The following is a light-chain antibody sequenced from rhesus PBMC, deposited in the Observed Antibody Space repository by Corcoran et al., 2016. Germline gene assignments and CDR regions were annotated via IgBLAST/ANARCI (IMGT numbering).Light chain of an antibody. CDR2: AAA. CDR1: QGISTY. CDR3: LQYNSDPYS. V-gene: IGKV1-43*02. J-gene: IGKJ2*01. Sequence: DIQMTQSPSSLSASVGDRVTITCRASQGISTYLNWYQQKPGKAPKRLIYAAASLESGVPSRFSGNGSGTDFTLTICSLQPEDFATYYCLQYNSDPYSFGQGTKVEIK.